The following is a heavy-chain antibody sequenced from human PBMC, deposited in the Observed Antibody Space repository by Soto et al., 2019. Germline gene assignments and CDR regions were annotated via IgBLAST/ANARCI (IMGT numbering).Heavy chain of an antibody. CDR2: ISYDGSNK. CDR3: ASSREYSSSTFDY. Sequence: GGSLRLSCAASGFTFSSYGMHWVRQAPGKGLEWVAVISYDGSNKYYADSVKGRFTISRDNSKNTLYLQMNSLRAEDTAVYYCASSREYSSSTFDYWGQGTLVTVSS. V-gene: IGHV3-30*03. J-gene: IGHJ4*02. D-gene: IGHD6-6*01. CDR1: GFTFSSYG.